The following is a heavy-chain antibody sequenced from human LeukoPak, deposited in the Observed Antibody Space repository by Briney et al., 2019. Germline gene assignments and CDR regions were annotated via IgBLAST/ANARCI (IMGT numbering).Heavy chain of an antibody. Sequence: SETLSLTCTVSGGSISSSKYYWGWIRQPPGKGLEWIGSIYYSGSTYYNPSLESRVTISVDTSKNQFSLSLISVTAADTAVYYCARRGRQYCSGGHCYRNSAFDIWGQGTMVTVSS. V-gene: IGHV4-39*07. D-gene: IGHD2-15*01. CDR2: IYYSGST. J-gene: IGHJ3*02. CDR1: GGSISSSKYY. CDR3: ARRGRQYCSGGHCYRNSAFDI.